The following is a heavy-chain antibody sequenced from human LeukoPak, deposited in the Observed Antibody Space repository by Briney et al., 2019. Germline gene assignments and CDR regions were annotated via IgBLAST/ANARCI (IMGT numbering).Heavy chain of an antibody. V-gene: IGHV1-2*02. J-gene: IGHJ4*02. D-gene: IGHD6-13*01. CDR2: INPNSGGT. CDR3: ASLSSSRYGRYYFDY. CDR1: GYTFTGYY. Sequence: ASVKVSCKASGYTFTGYYMHWVRQAPGQGLEWMGWINPNSGGTNYAQKFQGRVTMTRDTSISTAYMELSRLRSDDTAVYYCASLSSSRYGRYYFDYWGQGTLVTVSS.